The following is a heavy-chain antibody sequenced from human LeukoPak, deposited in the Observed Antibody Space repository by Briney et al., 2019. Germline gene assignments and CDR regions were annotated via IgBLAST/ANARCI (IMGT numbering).Heavy chain of an antibody. CDR1: GGSISSSNW. J-gene: IGHJ4*02. Sequence: PSETLSLTCAVSGGSISSSNWWSWVRQPPGKGLEWIGEIYHSGSTNYNPSLKSRVTISVDKSKNQFSLKLSSVTAADTAVYYCARFSPPGIAVAGDYWGQGTLVTVSS. V-gene: IGHV4-4*02. D-gene: IGHD6-19*01. CDR3: ARFSPPGIAVAGDY. CDR2: IYHSGST.